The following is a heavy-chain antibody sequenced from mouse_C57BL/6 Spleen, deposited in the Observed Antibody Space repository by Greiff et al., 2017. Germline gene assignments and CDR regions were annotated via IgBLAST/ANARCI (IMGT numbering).Heavy chain of an antibody. Sequence: QVQLQQSGAELMKPGASVTLSCKATGYTFTGYWIEWVKQRPGHGLEWIGEILPGSGSTNYNEKFKGKATFTADTSSNTAYMQLSSLPTEDSAIYYCARRCYYDYDVDFDYWGQGTTLTVSS. CDR3: ARRCYYDYDVDFDY. D-gene: IGHD2-4*01. V-gene: IGHV1-9*01. J-gene: IGHJ2*01. CDR2: ILPGSGST. CDR1: GYTFTGYW.